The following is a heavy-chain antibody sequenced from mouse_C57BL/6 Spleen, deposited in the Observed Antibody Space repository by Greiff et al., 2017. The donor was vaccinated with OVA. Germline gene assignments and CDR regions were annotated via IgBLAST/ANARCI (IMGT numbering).Heavy chain of an antibody. V-gene: IGHV5-4*01. CDR2: ISDGGSYT. D-gene: IGHD4-1*01. CDR3: AREEGNWAWFAY. CDR1: GFTFSSYA. J-gene: IGHJ3*01. Sequence: EVKLVESGGGLVKPGGSLKLSCAASGFTFSSYAMSWVRQTPEKRLEWVATISDGGSYTYYPDNVKGRFTISRDNAKNNLYLQMSHLKSEDTAMYYCAREEGNWAWFAYWGQGTLVTVSA.